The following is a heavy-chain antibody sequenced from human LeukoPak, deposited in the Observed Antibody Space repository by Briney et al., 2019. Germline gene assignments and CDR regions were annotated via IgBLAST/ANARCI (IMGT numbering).Heavy chain of an antibody. CDR3: ARDGDSSGYYAAFDI. J-gene: IGHJ3*02. D-gene: IGHD3-22*01. CDR2: ISSNSSII. V-gene: IGHV3-48*02. Sequence: GGSLRLSCAASGFTFSSYSMNWVRQAPGKGLEWLSCISSNSSIIYYADSVKDRFTISRDNAKNSLYLQMKCLRDEGTAVYYCARDGDSSGYYAAFDIWGEGRMVTVSS. CDR1: GFTFSSYS.